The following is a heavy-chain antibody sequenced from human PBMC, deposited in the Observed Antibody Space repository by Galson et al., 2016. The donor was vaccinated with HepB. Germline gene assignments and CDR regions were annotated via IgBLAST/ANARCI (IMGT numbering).Heavy chain of an antibody. Sequence: SLRLSCAASGFTFSNYWMSWVRQAPGKGLVWVSHITIDGGTTTYADSVKGRFTISRDNAKNTLYLQMNSLRAEDTAVYYCARDLWRGGRIDYWGQGTLVTVSS. CDR2: ITIDGGTT. V-gene: IGHV3-74*01. CDR3: ARDLWRGGRIDY. D-gene: IGHD4-23*01. J-gene: IGHJ4*02. CDR1: GFTFSNYW.